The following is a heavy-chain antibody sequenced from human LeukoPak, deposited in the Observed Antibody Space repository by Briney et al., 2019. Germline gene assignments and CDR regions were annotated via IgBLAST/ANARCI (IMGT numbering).Heavy chain of an antibody. V-gene: IGHV1-18*01. CDR1: GYTFTSYG. J-gene: IGHJ4*02. D-gene: IGHD3-22*01. CDR3: ARALYDSSGYYYRMFQGTLGSGAFDY. Sequence: GASAKVSCKASGYTFTSYGISWVRQAPGQGLEWMGWISAYNGNTNYAQKLQDRVTMTTDTSTSTAYMELRSLGSDDTAVYYCARALYDSSGYYYRMFQGTLGSGAFDYWGPGTLVTVSS. CDR2: ISAYNGNT.